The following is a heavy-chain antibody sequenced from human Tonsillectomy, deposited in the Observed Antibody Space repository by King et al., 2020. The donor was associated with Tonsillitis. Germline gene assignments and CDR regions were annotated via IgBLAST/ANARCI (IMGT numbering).Heavy chain of an antibody. Sequence: HVQLVESGAEVKKPGASVKVSCKASGYTFTFYDIYWVRQAPGQGLEWMGWVSTYNGDTNYAQNLQGRVTMTIDTSTSTAYMELRSLRSDDTAVYYCARGAGSSSLYYFDYWGQGSLVTVSS. J-gene: IGHJ4*02. CDR1: GYTFTFYD. D-gene: IGHD6-13*01. V-gene: IGHV1-18*04. CDR2: VSTYNGDT. CDR3: ARGAGSSSLYYFDY.